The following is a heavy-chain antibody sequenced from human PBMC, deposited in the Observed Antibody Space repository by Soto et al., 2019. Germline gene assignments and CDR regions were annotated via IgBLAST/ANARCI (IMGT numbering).Heavy chain of an antibody. CDR1: GGSISNNW. Sequence: QVQLQELGPGLVKPSGTLSLTCAVSGGSISNNWWSWVRQPPGRGLEWIGEVHHDGGSYYNPSLESRVTMSVDSSKMQFSLRLDSLTAADTAVYYCAGSTSFRLDYWGQGTVVIVSS. J-gene: IGHJ4*02. CDR2: VHHDGGS. D-gene: IGHD3-16*02. CDR3: AGSTSFRLDY. V-gene: IGHV4-4*02.